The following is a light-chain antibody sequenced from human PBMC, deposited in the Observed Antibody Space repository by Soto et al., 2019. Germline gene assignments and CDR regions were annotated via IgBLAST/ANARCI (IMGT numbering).Light chain of an antibody. Sequence: DIQMTQSPSTLSASVGDRVTITCRAIQSISSWLAWYQQKPGKAPKLLIYKPASLESGVPSRFSGSGSGTEFTVTIISLQPDDIATYYCQQSNSYFTCGPGTKVDI. CDR3: QQSNSYFT. CDR1: QSISSW. V-gene: IGKV1-5*03. CDR2: KPA. J-gene: IGKJ3*01.